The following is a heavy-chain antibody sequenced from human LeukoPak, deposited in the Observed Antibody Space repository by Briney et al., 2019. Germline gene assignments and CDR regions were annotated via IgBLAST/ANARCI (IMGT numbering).Heavy chain of an antibody. V-gene: IGHV3-66*02. CDR2: IYSGGST. Sequence: GGSLRLSCAASGFTVNNNYMNWVRQAPGKGLEWVSVIYSGGSTYYADSMKGRFTASSDNSKNTLYLQMNSLRAEDTAVYYCTRGIRKNYRYYFDYWGQGTLVTVSS. CDR3: TRGIRKNYRYYFDY. D-gene: IGHD1-7*01. J-gene: IGHJ4*02. CDR1: GFTVNNNY.